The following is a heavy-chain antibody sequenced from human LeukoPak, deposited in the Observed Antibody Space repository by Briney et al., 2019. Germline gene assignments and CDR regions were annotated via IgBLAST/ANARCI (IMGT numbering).Heavy chain of an antibody. Sequence: ASVKVSCKASGYTFTSYDINWVRQATGQGLEWMGWMNPNSGNTGYAQKFQGRVTITRNTSISTAYMELSSLRSEGTAVYYCARQYCSGGSCYDHLDVWGKGTTVTISS. CDR2: MNPNSGNT. CDR3: ARQYCSGGSCYDHLDV. J-gene: IGHJ6*04. V-gene: IGHV1-8*03. D-gene: IGHD2-15*01. CDR1: GYTFTSYD.